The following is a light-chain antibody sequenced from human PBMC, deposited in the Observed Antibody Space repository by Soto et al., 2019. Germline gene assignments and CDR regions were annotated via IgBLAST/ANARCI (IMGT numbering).Light chain of an antibody. V-gene: IGKV1-5*01. CDR2: DAS. CDR3: QQYNTYST. CDR1: QSISRW. Sequence: DIQMTQSPSTLSASFGDRVTITCRASQSISRWLAWYQQKPGKAPQALIYDASSLKSGVPSRFSGNGSGTEFTLTISSMQPDDFATDDCQQYNTYSTFGQGTRLEIK. J-gene: IGKJ5*01.